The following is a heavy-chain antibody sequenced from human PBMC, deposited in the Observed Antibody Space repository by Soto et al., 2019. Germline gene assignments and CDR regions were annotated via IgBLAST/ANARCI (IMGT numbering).Heavy chain of an antibody. CDR3: VRERYSCPF. D-gene: IGHD5-12*01. V-gene: IGHV3-7*03. Sequence: CGSLRLSCAASGFTFTTYWMSWVRQAPGKGLEWVAHIKQDGSEKYYVDSVKGRFTISRDNAKNSLYLQMNSLRAEDTAVYYCVRERYSCPFWGRGTMVTVYS. CDR2: IKQDGSEK. CDR1: GFTFTTYW. J-gene: IGHJ4*02.